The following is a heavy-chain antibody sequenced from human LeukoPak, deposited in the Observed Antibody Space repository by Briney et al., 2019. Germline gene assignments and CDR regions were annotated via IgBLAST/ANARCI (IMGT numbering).Heavy chain of an antibody. V-gene: IGHV3-30*04. J-gene: IGHJ6*03. CDR1: GFTFTNYA. CDR2: ISYDGRKT. Sequence: GGSLRLSCAASGFTFTNYAINWVRQAPGKGLEWMALISYDGRKTYYADSVKGRFTISRDNSKNTLFLQMNSLRAEDTAVYYCAIGRDYYYMDVWGKGTTVTVSS. CDR3: AIGRDYYYMDV.